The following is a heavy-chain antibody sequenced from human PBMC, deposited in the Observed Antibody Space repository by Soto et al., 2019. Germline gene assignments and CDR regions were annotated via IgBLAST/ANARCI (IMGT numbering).Heavy chain of an antibody. CDR3: ARNSGYDHYYYYYGMDV. CDR1: GYTFTSYH. CDR2: ISTYNGNT. J-gene: IGHJ6*02. V-gene: IGHV1-18*01. Sequence: ASVKVSCKASGYTFTSYHITWVRQAPGQGLEWMGWISTYNGNTNYAQNFQGRVTMTTDTSTSTAYMELTSLRSDDSAIYYCARNSGYDHYYYYYGMDVWGQGTTVTVSS. D-gene: IGHD5-12*01.